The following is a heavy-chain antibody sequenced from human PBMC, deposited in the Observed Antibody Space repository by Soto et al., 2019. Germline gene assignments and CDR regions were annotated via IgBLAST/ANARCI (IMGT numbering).Heavy chain of an antibody. CDR2: ISTYNGNT. V-gene: IGHV1-18*01. D-gene: IGHD3-10*01. J-gene: IGHJ4*02. CDR1: GYTFTSYG. Sequence: QVQLVQSGAEVKKPGASVKVSCKASGYTFTSYGISWVRQAPGQGLEWMGWISTYNGNTKYAQKLQGRVTMTTDTNTSTADMELRSLRSGDTAVFCCARGMVRGVGSDYWGQGTLVTVSS. CDR3: ARGMVRGVGSDY.